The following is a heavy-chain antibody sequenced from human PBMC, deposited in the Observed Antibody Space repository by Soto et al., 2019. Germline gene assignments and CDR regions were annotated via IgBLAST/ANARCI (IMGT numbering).Heavy chain of an antibody. CDR1: GFTFSSYA. J-gene: IGHJ3*02. Sequence: GGSLRLSCPAPGFTFSSYALSWARQAHGKGLEWVSAISGSGGSTYYADSVKGRFTISRDNSKNTLYLQMNSLRAEDTAVYYCAKEGVGATMGAFDIWGQGTMVTVSS. CDR2: ISGSGGST. CDR3: AKEGVGATMGAFDI. V-gene: IGHV3-23*01. D-gene: IGHD1-26*01.